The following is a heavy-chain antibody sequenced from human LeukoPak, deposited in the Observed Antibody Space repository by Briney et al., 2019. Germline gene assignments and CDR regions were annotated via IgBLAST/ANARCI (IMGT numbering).Heavy chain of an antibody. D-gene: IGHD3-22*01. Sequence: GGSLRLSCTVSGFTFSNYAMSWVRQAPGKGLEWVSGISGSGGSKYYADSVKGRFTISRDNSKNTLYLQMNSLRAEDTAVYYCARADDYYDSSGTDYWGQGTLVTVSS. CDR1: GFTFSNYA. V-gene: IGHV3-23*01. CDR3: ARADDYYDSSGTDY. J-gene: IGHJ4*02. CDR2: ISGSGGSK.